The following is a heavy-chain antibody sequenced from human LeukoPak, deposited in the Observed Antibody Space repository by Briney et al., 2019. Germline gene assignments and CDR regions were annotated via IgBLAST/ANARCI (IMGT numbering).Heavy chain of an antibody. CDR2: IRDKAYGGTT. D-gene: IGHD4-17*01. CDR3: SSGGTTIDY. V-gene: IGHV3-49*03. J-gene: IGHJ4*02. CDR1: GFTLGDYS. Sequence: GGSLRLSCTASGFTLGDYSMSWFRQAPGKGLEWVGFIRDKAYGGTTEYAASVKGRFTISRDDSKSIAYMQMNSLKTKDTAVYYCSSGGTTIDYWGQGTLVTVSS.